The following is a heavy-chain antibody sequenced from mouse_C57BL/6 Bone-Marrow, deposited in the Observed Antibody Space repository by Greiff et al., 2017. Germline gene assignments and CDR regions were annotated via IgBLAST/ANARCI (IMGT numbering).Heavy chain of an antibody. Sequence: QVQLKQSGAELVRPGTSVKMSCKASGYTFTNYWIGWAQQRPGHGLEWIGDIYPGGGYTNYNEKFKGKATLTADKYSSTADMQCSSLTAEDSAIYYCARYRLNYFDYGGQGTTLTVSS. D-gene: IGHD2-12*01. V-gene: IGHV1-63*01. J-gene: IGHJ2*01. CDR3: ARYRLNYFDY. CDR2: IYPGGGYT. CDR1: GYTFTNYW.